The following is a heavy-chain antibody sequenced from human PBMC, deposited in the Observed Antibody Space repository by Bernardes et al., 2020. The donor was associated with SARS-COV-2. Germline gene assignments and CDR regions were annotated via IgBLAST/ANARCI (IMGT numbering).Heavy chain of an antibody. CDR1: GFTFSSYS. Sequence: GGSLRLSCAASGFTFSSYSMNWVRQAPGKGLEWVSYISSSSSTIYYADSVKGRFTISRDNAKNTLFLQMTSLRAEDTAVYYCAREIGGRGGYWGQGILVTVSS. D-gene: IGHD3-16*01. J-gene: IGHJ4*02. CDR2: ISSSSSTI. V-gene: IGHV3-48*04. CDR3: AREIGGRGGY.